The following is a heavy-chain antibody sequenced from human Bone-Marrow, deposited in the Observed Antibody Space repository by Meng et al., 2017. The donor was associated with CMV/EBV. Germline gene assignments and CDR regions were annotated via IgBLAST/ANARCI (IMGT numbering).Heavy chain of an antibody. D-gene: IGHD1-26*01. Sequence: GESLKISCAASGFPVSSKFMYWVRQAPGKGLEWVSVIYNDGSTYYADSVKGRFTFSRDNSKNTLYLQMNSLRVEDTAVYYCARGKKGGELLYFDDWGQGTRVTVSS. V-gene: IGHV3-66*02. J-gene: IGHJ4*02. CDR1: GFPVSSKF. CDR3: ARGKKGGELLYFDD. CDR2: IYNDGST.